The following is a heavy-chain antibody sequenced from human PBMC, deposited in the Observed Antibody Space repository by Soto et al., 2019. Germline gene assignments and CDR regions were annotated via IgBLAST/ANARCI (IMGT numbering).Heavy chain of an antibody. J-gene: IGHJ5*02. Sequence: ASVKVSCKASGGTFSSYAISWVRQAPGQGLEWMGGIIPIFGTANYAQKFQGRVTITADESTSTAYMELSSLRSEDTAVYYCARDDYYDSSGYTQNWFDPWGQGTLVTAPQ. CDR2: IIPIFGTA. D-gene: IGHD3-22*01. V-gene: IGHV1-69*13. CDR1: GGTFSSYA. CDR3: ARDDYYDSSGYTQNWFDP.